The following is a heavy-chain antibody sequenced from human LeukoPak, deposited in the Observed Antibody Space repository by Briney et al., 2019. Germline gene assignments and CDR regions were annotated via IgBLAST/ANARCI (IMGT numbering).Heavy chain of an antibody. CDR2: INHSGST. CDR1: GGSFSGYY. J-gene: IGHJ4*02. CDR3: ARGPRLYYYDSSGYYYY. D-gene: IGHD3-22*01. Sequence: SETLSLTCAVYGGSFSGYYWSWIRQPPGEGLEWIGEINHSGSTNYNPSPKSRVTISVDTSKNQFSLKLSSVTAADTAVYFCARGPRLYYYDSSGYYYYWGQGTLVTVSS. V-gene: IGHV4-34*01.